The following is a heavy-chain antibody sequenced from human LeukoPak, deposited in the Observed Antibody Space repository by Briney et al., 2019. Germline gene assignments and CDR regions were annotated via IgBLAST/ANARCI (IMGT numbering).Heavy chain of an antibody. V-gene: IGHV3-23*01. CDR3: GRYYVMDV. J-gene: IGHJ6*02. Sequence: GGSLGLSCAASGFTFSSYSMNWVRQAPGKGLEWVSTISDSGGGTYYADSVKGRFTISRDNSKSTLYLQMNSLRAEDTAVYYCGRYYVMDVWGQGTLVTVSS. CDR2: ISDSGGGT. CDR1: GFTFSSYS.